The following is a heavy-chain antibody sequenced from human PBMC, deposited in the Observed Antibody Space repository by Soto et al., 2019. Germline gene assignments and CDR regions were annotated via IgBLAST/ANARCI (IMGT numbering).Heavy chain of an antibody. J-gene: IGHJ6*02. D-gene: IGHD3-16*01. Sequence: SVKVSCKASGFTFTSSAVQWVRQARGQRLEWIGWVVVGSGNTNYAQKFQERVTITRDMSTSTAYMELSSLRSEDTAVYYCAAELGYYYYGMDVWGQGTTVTVSS. CDR1: GFTFTSSA. CDR2: VVVGSGNT. V-gene: IGHV1-58*01. CDR3: AAELGYYYYGMDV.